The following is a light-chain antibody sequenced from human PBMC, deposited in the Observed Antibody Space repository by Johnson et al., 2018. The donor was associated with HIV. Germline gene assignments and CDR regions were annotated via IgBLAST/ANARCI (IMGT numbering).Light chain of an antibody. J-gene: IGLJ1*01. CDR2: SNN. CDR1: SSNIGNNY. Sequence: QSVLTQPPSVSAAPGQKVTIFCSGSSSNIGNNYVSWYQQVPGTAPKLLIYSNNQRPSGVPDRFSGSKSGTSASLAISGLQSEDEADYYCAAWDDSLNGLVFGTGTKVTVL. V-gene: IGLV1-44*01. CDR3: AAWDDSLNGLV.